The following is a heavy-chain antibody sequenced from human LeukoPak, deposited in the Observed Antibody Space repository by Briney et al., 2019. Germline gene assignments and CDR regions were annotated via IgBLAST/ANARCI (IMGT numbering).Heavy chain of an antibody. Sequence: PGGSLRLSCAASGFTFSSYWMHWVRHAPGKGQVWVSRINSDGSSTNYTDSVKGRFTIFRDNAKNTLYLQMNSLRAEDTAVYYCARGVRIAAAGHDYWGQGTLVTLSS. V-gene: IGHV3-74*01. CDR1: GFTFSSYW. D-gene: IGHD6-13*01. CDR3: ARGVRIAAAGHDY. CDR2: INSDGSST. J-gene: IGHJ4*02.